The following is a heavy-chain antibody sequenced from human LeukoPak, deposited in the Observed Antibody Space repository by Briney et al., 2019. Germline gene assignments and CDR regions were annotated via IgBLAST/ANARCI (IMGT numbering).Heavy chain of an antibody. D-gene: IGHD6-19*01. CDR3: ARDGGWGSGFA. J-gene: IGHJ4*02. CDR2: IHETGRT. Sequence: SGTPSLTCAVSGFSLNTDNWWSWIRPTPGEGLEWIGEIHETGRTNYSPALKSRVTMSVDKSKNQFSLNVNSVTAAETAVYYCARDGGWGSGFAWGQGILVTVSS. V-gene: IGHV4-4*02. CDR1: GFSLNTDNW.